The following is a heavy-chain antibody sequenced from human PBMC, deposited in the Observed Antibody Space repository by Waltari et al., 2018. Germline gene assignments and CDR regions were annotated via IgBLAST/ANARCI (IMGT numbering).Heavy chain of an antibody. CDR1: GGSISRYY. CDR2: IYTSGST. V-gene: IGHV4-4*07. CDR3: AGEAVAGTDY. Sequence: QVQLPESGPGLVKPSETLSLTCTVAGGSISRYYWSWIRQPAGKGLGWIGRIYTSGSTNYNPSLKSRVTMSVDTSKNQFSLKLSSVTAADTAVYYCAGEAVAGTDYWGQGTLVTVSS. D-gene: IGHD6-19*01. J-gene: IGHJ4*02.